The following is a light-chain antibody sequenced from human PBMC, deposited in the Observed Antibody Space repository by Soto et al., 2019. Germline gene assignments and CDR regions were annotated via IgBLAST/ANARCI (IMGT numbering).Light chain of an antibody. Sequence: EIVMTQSPATLSVSPVERATLSCRYSQTLGPNIAWVQQKPGQVPRLLIHGTATRDTGVPARFSGSGSGTAITLISNNRQSEDFGNYYCQGYDMWPRTFAQENKV. J-gene: IGKJ1*01. CDR1: QTLGPN. CDR3: QGYDMWPRT. V-gene: IGKV3-15*01. CDR2: GTA.